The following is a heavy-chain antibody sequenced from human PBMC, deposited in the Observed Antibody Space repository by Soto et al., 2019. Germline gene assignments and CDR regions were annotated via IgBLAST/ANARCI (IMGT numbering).Heavy chain of an antibody. CDR2: LTPVFGPA. CDR1: GGSLSYNG. J-gene: IGHJ4*01. D-gene: IGHD3-22*01. V-gene: IGHV1-69*01. Sequence: QVQLVQSGAEVKKPGSSVKVSCKASGGSLSYNGFSWVRLAPGQGLEWMGGLTPVFGPANYAQKFQGRLTITADESSTTGYMELTSLRSEDTAVYYCARPRSSNGIRCYSFDFWGRGTLVTVSS. CDR3: ARPRSSNGIRCYSFDF.